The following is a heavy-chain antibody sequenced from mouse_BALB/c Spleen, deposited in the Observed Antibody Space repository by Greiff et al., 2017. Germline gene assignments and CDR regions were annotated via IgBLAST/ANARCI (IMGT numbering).Heavy chain of an antibody. Sequence: EVQLVESGGGLVKPGGSLKLSCAASGFTFSSYAMSWVRQSPEKRLEWVAEISSGGSYTYYPDTVTGRFTISRDNAKNTLYLEMSSLRSEDTAMYYCARRDYYGSSSPFDYWGQGTTLTVSS. D-gene: IGHD1-1*01. CDR2: ISSGGSYT. CDR1: GFTFSSYA. CDR3: ARRDYYGSSSPFDY. J-gene: IGHJ2*01. V-gene: IGHV5-9-4*01.